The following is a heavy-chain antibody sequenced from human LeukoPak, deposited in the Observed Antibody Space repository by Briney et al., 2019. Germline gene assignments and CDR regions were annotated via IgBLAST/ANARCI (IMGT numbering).Heavy chain of an antibody. CDR3: ARGRYCSSGSCYLDC. D-gene: IGHD2-15*01. CDR1: GFTFSGYW. Sequence: GGSLRLSCTASGFTFSGYWMSWVRQAPGKGLEWVANIKPDGSEKYYVDSVKGRFTISRDNAKNSLYLQMDSLRAEDTAVYYCARGRYCSSGSCYLDCWGQGTLVTVSS. CDR2: IKPDGSEK. V-gene: IGHV3-7*02. J-gene: IGHJ4*02.